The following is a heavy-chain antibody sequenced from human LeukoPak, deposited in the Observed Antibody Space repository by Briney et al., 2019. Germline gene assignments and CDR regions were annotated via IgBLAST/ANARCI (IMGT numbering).Heavy chain of an antibody. CDR1: GFTFSSYA. V-gene: IGHV3-23*01. CDR3: AKWTFRVVITSPERTSHS. J-gene: IGHJ5*01. D-gene: IGHD3-3*01. CDR2: ISGNGGST. Sequence: GGSLRLSCAASGFTFSSYAMSCVRQAPGKGLEWVSAISGNGGSTYYAASVTGRSTTSRKNSKKTPHLPMTRLRAEHTAVYSCAKWTFRVVITSPERTSHSWGHGKLVTASP.